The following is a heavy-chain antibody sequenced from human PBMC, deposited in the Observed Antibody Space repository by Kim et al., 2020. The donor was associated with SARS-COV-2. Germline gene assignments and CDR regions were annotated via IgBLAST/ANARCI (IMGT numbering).Heavy chain of an antibody. CDR1: GFTIESRD. Sequence: GGSLRLSCTGSGFTIESRDMSWVRQAPGKGLEWVSGISWSGGSAGYADSVKGRFTTSRDNAKNTLYLQMNSLRVEDTAFYYCSREGKYGYYSVIDYWGQG. D-gene: IGHD3-3*01. CDR2: ISWSGGSA. V-gene: IGHV3-20*04. J-gene: IGHJ4*02. CDR3: SREGKYGYYSVIDY.